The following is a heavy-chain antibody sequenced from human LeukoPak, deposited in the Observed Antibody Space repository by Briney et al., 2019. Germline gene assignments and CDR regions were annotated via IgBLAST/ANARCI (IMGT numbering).Heavy chain of an antibody. Sequence: GGSLRLSCPASGFTFSSYGMHWVRQAPGKGLEWVAFIRYDGSNKYYVDSVKGRFTISRDNSKNTLYLQLNSLRSDDTAVYYCAKDIQDIVVVVAATYPDYWGQGTLVTVSS. CDR1: GFTFSSYG. CDR2: IRYDGSNK. J-gene: IGHJ4*02. D-gene: IGHD2-15*01. V-gene: IGHV3-30*02. CDR3: AKDIQDIVVVVAATYPDY.